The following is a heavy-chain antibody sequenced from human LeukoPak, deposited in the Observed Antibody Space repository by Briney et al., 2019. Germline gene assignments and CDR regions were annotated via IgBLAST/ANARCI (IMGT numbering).Heavy chain of an antibody. CDR1: GGSISSYY. Sequence: SETLSLTCTVSGGSISSYYWGWIRQPAGKGLEWIGRIYTSGSTNYNPSFKSRVTMSVDTSKNQLSLKLSSVTATDTAVYYCARGGASYHDYWGLGTLVTVSS. CDR2: IYTSGST. D-gene: IGHD1-26*01. J-gene: IGHJ4*02. CDR3: ARGGASYHDY. V-gene: IGHV4-4*07.